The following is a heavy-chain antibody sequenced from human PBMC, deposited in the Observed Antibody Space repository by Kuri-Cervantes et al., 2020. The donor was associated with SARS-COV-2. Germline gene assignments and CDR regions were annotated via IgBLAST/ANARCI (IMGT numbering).Heavy chain of an antibody. J-gene: IGHJ4*02. CDR3: ARDIAVASGYYFDY. Sequence: SQTLSLTCAVYGGSFSGYYWSWTRQPPGKGLEWIGEINHSGSTNYNPSLKSRVTISVDTSKNQFPLKLSSVTAADTAVYYCARDIAVASGYYFDYWGQGTLVTVSS. V-gene: IGHV4-34*01. CDR1: GGSFSGYY. CDR2: INHSGST. D-gene: IGHD6-19*01.